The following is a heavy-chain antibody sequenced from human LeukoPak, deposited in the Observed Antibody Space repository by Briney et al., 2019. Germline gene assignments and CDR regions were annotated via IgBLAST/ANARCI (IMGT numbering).Heavy chain of an antibody. CDR3: AKGMTTGPRSVYHYMDV. D-gene: IGHD4-17*01. V-gene: IGHV3-33*06. CDR1: GFTFRNYG. CDR2: LWYDGSNE. J-gene: IGHJ6*03. Sequence: GGSLRLSCVASGFTFRNYGMHWVRQAPGKGLEWLSLLWYDGSNEYYADSVKGRFTISRDNSKNTLYLQMNSLRAEDTAVYYCAKGMTTGPRSVYHYMDVWGKGATVTVS.